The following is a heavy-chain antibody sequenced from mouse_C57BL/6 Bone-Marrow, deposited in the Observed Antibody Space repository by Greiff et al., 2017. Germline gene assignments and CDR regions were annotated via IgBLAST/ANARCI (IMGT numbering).Heavy chain of an antibody. V-gene: IGHV2-9-1*01. CDR1: GFSLTSYA. J-gene: IGHJ1*03. CDR2: IWTGGGT. CDR3: ALGGWYFDV. D-gene: IGHD3-1*01. Sequence: VMLVESGPGLVAPSQSLSITCTVSGFSLTSYAISWVRQPPGKGLEWLGVIWTGGGTNYNSALKSRLSISKDNSNSQVFLKMNSLRTDDTARYCCALGGWYFDVWGTGTTVTVSS.